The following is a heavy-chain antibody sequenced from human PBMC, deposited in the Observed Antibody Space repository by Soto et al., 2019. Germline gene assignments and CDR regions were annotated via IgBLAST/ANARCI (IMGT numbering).Heavy chain of an antibody. CDR1: GGSFSGYY. D-gene: IGHD1-1*01. Sequence: SETLSLTCAVYGGSFSGYYWNWIRQPPGKGLEWIGEISQSEGTSYNPSLKSRVTISVDTSMNQFSLKLRSVTAADTAVYFCARGSDRYKVHYWGQGTLVTV. CDR3: ARGSDRYKVHY. CDR2: ISQSEGT. J-gene: IGHJ4*02. V-gene: IGHV4-34*01.